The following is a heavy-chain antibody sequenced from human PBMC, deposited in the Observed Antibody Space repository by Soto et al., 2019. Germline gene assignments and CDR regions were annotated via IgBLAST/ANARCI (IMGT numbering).Heavy chain of an antibody. Sequence: GSLRLSCAASGFMFSNHGMHWVRQAPGKGPEWVSVTDSGGNTDYADSVKGRFTISRDNSKNTLYLQMNSLRAEDTAVYYCARDKYCNGSRCYGQFDSWGRGTLVTVSS. D-gene: IGHD2-2*01. CDR3: ARDKYCNGSRCYGQFDS. CDR2: TDSGGNT. V-gene: IGHV3-53*01. CDR1: GFMFSNHG. J-gene: IGHJ4*02.